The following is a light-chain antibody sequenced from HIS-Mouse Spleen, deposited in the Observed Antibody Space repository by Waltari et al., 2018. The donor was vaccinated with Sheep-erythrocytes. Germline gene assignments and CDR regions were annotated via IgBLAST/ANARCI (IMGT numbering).Light chain of an antibody. CDR3: CSYAGSYNHV. CDR2: DVS. J-gene: IGLJ1*01. CDR1: SSDVGGYNY. V-gene: IGLV2-11*01. Sequence: QSALTQPRSVSGSPGQSVTISCTGTSSDVGGYNYVSWYQQHPGKAPKLMIYDVSKRSSAFPDRFSGSQSGNTASLTISGLQAEDEADYYCCSYAGSYNHVFATGTKVTVL.